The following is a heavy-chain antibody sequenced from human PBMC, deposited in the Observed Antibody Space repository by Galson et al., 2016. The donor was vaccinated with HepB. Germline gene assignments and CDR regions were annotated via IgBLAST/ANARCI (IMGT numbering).Heavy chain of an antibody. V-gene: IGHV3-53*01. J-gene: IGHJ6*02. D-gene: IGHD5-12*01. Sequence: SLRLSCAASGFIVGSSYMNWVRQAPGKGLEWVSVLYSGGSTYYADSVRGRFTISRDNSENTLHLQMNSLRAEDTAAYYCARAPSRGWGMDVWGQGTTVTVSS. CDR1: GFIVGSSY. CDR2: LYSGGST. CDR3: ARAPSRGWGMDV.